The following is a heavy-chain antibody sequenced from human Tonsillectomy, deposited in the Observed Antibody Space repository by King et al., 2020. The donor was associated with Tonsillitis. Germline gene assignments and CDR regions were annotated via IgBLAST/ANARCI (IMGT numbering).Heavy chain of an antibody. CDR1: GYSISSGYY. CDR2: IYHSGST. J-gene: IGHJ4*02. D-gene: IGHD3-22*01. CDR3: ARDARYYDIRGYTYFFDY. V-gene: IGHV4-38-2*02. Sequence: QLQESGPGLVKPSETLSLTCAVSGYSISSGYYWGWIRQPPGKGLEWIGSIYHSGSTYYNPSLKSRVTLSVDTSKNQFSLKLSSVTAADTAVYYCARDARYYDIRGYTYFFDYWGQGTLVTVSS.